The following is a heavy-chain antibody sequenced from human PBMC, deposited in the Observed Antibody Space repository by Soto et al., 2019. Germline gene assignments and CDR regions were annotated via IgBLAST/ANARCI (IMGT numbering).Heavy chain of an antibody. D-gene: IGHD3-10*01. V-gene: IGHV3-21*01. CDR3: VRERGLSSFYGMDV. CDR1: GFTLTSYT. CDR2: ITSSSSHI. Sequence: LRLSCAASGFTLTSYTMNWVRQASGKGLEWVSSITSSSSHIYYADSVKGRFTISRDNAGNSLYLQLNSLRAEDSAVYYCVRERGLSSFYGMDVWGQGTTVTVSS. J-gene: IGHJ6*02.